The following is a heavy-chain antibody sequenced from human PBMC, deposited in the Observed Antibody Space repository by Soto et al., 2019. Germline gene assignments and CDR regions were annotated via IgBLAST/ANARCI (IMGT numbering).Heavy chain of an antibody. J-gene: IGHJ3*01. Sequence: SETLSLTCTASGGYIRNSDYYWSWIRQHPGRGLEWIGYIYHSGTTYFNPSLKSRVTISVDTSKNQFSLNLISVTDADSAVYYCATYGIRYLDVWGQGIMVTVSS. CDR2: IYHSGTT. CDR3: ATYGIRYLDV. V-gene: IGHV4-31*03. CDR1: GGYIRNSDYY. D-gene: IGHD3-16*02.